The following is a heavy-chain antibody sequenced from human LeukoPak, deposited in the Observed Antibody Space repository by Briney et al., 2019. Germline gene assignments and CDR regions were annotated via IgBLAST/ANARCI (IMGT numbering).Heavy chain of an antibody. CDR1: GYTFTGYY. V-gene: IGHV1-2*02. D-gene: IGHD4-17*01. J-gene: IGHJ4*02. CDR3: ARETTVTNTFDY. CDR2: INPNSGGT. Sequence: ASVKVSCKASGYTFTGYYMHWVRQAPGQGLEWMGWINPNSGGTNYAQKFQGRVTMTRDTSISTAYMELSRLRSDDTAVYYCARETTVTNTFDYWGQGTLVTVSS.